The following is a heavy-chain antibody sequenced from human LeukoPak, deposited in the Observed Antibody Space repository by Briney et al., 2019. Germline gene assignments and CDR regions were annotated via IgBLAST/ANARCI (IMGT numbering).Heavy chain of an antibody. D-gene: IGHD1-26*01. CDR3: IRGAASGSYYGFDV. V-gene: IGHV3-7*03. J-gene: IGHJ6*02. CDR2: IKQDGSEE. Sequence: GGSLRLSCAASGFTFSGYWMSWVRQAPGKGLEWVANIKQDGSEEYYVDSVKGRFTISRDNAKNSLSLQMNSLKTEDTAVYYCIRGAASGSYYGFDVWGQGATVTVSS. CDR1: GFTFSGYW.